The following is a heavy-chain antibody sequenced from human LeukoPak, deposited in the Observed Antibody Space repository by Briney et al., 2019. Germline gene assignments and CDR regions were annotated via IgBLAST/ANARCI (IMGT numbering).Heavy chain of an antibody. D-gene: IGHD2-2*01. CDR1: GGSISSTTYY. CDR3: AVAATYQLPSYYFDY. Sequence: PSETLSLTCTVSGGSISSTTYYWGWIRQPPGKGLEWIGSIYYSGSTYYNPSLKSRVTISVDTSKNQFSLEPSSVTAADTAVYYCAVAATYQLPSYYFDYWGQGSLVTVSS. CDR2: IYYSGST. V-gene: IGHV4-39*01. J-gene: IGHJ4*02.